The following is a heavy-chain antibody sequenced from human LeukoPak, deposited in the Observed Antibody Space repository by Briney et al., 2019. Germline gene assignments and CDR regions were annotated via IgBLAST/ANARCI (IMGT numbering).Heavy chain of an antibody. D-gene: IGHD1-26*01. CDR1: GGSIGSYY. Sequence: PSDTLSLTCTVSGGSIGSYYWSWIRQPAGKGLEWIGRSYTTGSTNYNPSLKSRATMSLDTSKNQLSLNLSSVTAADTAVYYCARSGGSGFQLDSWGQGTLVTVSS. J-gene: IGHJ4*02. CDR2: SYTTGST. V-gene: IGHV4-4*07. CDR3: ARSGGSGFQLDS.